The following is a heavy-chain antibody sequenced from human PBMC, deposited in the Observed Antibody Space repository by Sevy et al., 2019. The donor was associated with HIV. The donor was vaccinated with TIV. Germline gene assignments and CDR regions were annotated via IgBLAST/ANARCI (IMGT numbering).Heavy chain of an antibody. V-gene: IGHV3-53*01. CDR2: ISSGGST. D-gene: IGHD3-3*01. CDR1: GFTVSSNY. J-gene: IGHJ6*02. Sequence: GGSLRLSCAASGFTVSSNYMSWVRQAPGKGLEWVSVISSGGSTYYAYSVKGRFTISRDNSKNTLYLQMNSLRAEDTAVYYCARDREVYDFWSGYYGPSYGMDVWGHGTTVTVSS. CDR3: ARDREVYDFWSGYYGPSYGMDV.